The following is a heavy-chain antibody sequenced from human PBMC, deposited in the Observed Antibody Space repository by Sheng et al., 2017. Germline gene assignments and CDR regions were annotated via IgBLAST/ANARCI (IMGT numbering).Heavy chain of an antibody. CDR1: GFDFKNYA. Sequence: QLVESGGGLVQPGGSLRLSCAASGFDFKNYAMTWVRQAPGKGLEWVSSFAASGEVTSYADSVKGRFTISRDVSKNTLFLQMNSLRVDDTAVYFCAKDGTNSPVDYGLDVWGQGP. CDR2: FAASGEVT. D-gene: IGHD2-8*01. J-gene: IGHJ6*02. CDR3: AKDGTNSPVDYGLDV. V-gene: IGHV3-23*04.